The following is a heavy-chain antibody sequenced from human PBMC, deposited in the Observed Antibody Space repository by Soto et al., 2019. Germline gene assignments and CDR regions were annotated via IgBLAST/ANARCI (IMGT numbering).Heavy chain of an antibody. CDR2: IYFSGST. Sequence: SETLSLTCTVSGGSISSYYWSWIRQSPGKRLEWIGYIYFSGSTNYNPSLKSQVTISGDTSKNQFSLKLTSVTAADTAVYYCARVEYSGYPRIWGQGTLVTVSS. V-gene: IGHV4-59*01. D-gene: IGHD5-12*01. CDR1: GGSISSYY. J-gene: IGHJ4*02. CDR3: ARVEYSGYPRI.